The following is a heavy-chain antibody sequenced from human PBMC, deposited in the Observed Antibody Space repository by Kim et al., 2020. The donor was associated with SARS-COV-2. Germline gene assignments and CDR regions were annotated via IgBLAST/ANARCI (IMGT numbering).Heavy chain of an antibody. CDR1: GYTFTSYA. V-gene: IGHV1-3*01. Sequence: ASVKVSCKASGYTFTSYAMHWVRQAPGQRLEWMGWINAGNGNTKYSQKFQGRVTITRDTSASTAYMELSSLRSEDTAVYYCARVYSDSSGYPYFDYWGQGTLVTVSS. CDR2: INAGNGNT. D-gene: IGHD3-22*01. CDR3: ARVYSDSSGYPYFDY. J-gene: IGHJ4*02.